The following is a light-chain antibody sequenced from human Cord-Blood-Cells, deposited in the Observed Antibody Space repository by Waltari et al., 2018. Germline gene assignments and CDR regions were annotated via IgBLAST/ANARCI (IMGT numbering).Light chain of an antibody. Sequence: QSALPQPASVSGSPGQLITTPCTGNSSDVGGYNYVSWYQQHPGKAPKLMIYDVSNRPSGVSNRFSGSKSGNTASLTISGLQAEDEADYYCSSYTSSSTWVFGGGTKLTVL. CDR2: DVS. CDR3: SSYTSSSTWV. CDR1: SSDVGGYNY. J-gene: IGLJ3*02. V-gene: IGLV2-14*03.